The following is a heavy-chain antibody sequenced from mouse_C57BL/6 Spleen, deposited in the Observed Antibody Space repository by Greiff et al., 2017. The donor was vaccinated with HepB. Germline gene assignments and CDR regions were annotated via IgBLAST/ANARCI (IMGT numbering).Heavy chain of an antibody. CDR2: ISYDGSN. D-gene: IGHD2-5*01. CDR1: GYSITSGYY. Sequence: EVQRVESGPGLVKPSQSLSLTCSVTGYSITSGYYWNWIRQFPGNKLEWMGYISYDGSNNYNPSLKNRISITRDTSKNQFFLKLNSVTTEDTATYYCARGDLYYSNYFEYWGQGTTLTVSS. V-gene: IGHV3-6*01. CDR3: ARGDLYYSNYFEY. J-gene: IGHJ2*01.